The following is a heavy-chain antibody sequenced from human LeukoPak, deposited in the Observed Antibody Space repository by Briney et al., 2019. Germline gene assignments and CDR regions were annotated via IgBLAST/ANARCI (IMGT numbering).Heavy chain of an antibody. CDR2: INPSGGST. V-gene: IGHV1-46*01. D-gene: IGHD3-9*01. J-gene: IGHJ4*02. Sequence: ASVKVSCKASGYTFTSYCMHWVRQAPGQGLEWMGIINPSGGSTSYAQKFQGRVTMTRDTSTSTVYMELSSLRSEDTAVYYCARRGDTYYDILTGSMDYWGRGTLVTVSS. CDR1: GYTFTSYC. CDR3: ARRGDTYYDILTGSMDY.